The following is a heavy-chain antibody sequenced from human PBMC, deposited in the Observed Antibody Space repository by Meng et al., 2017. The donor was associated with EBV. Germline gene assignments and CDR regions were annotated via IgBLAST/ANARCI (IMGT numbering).Heavy chain of an antibody. CDR3: ARGPYYYNSSGYYYGEFDP. Sequence: QGQLVQSGAGVKKPGASVKVSCKASGYTFTSYDINWVRQATGQGLEWMGWMNPNSGNTGYAQKFQGRVTMTRNTSISTAYMELSSLRSEDTAVYYCARGPYYYNSSGYYYGEFDPWGQGTLVTVSS. CDR1: GYTFTSYD. D-gene: IGHD3-22*01. CDR2: MNPNSGNT. V-gene: IGHV1-8*01. J-gene: IGHJ5*02.